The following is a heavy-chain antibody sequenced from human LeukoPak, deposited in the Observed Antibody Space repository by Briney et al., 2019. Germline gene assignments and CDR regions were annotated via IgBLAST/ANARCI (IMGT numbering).Heavy chain of an antibody. CDR2: ISSSSSYI. V-gene: IGHV3-21*04. Sequence: GGSLRLSCAASGFTFSSYSMNWVRQAPGKGLEWVSSISSSSSYIYYADLVKGRFTISRDNAKNSLYLQMNSLRAEDTAVYYCARDSVITSGGDYWGQGTLVTVSS. CDR3: ARDSVITSGGDY. J-gene: IGHJ4*02. CDR1: GFTFSSYS. D-gene: IGHD3-16*01.